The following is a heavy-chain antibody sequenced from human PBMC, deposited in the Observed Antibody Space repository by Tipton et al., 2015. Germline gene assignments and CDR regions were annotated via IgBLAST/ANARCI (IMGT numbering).Heavy chain of an antibody. Sequence: SLRLSCAASGFTFSNYGMHWVRQAPGKGLEWVGIIWYDGNKMSYGDSVRGRFTISRDNSQNTLYLQMDSLRLDDTAVYYCARASRDVWSGYYSDNWFFDLWGRGTRVTVSS. CDR1: GFTFSNYG. CDR3: ARASRDVWSGYYSDNWFFDL. V-gene: IGHV3-33*01. D-gene: IGHD3-3*01. CDR2: IWYDGNKM. J-gene: IGHJ2*01.